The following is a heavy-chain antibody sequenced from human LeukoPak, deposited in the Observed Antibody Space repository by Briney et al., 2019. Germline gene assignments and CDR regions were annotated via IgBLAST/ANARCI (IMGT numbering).Heavy chain of an antibody. D-gene: IGHD6-13*01. Sequence: ASVKVSCKASGYTFTSYGISWVRQAPGQGLEWMGWISAYNGNTNYAQKLQGRVTMTTDTSTSTAYMELRSLRSDDTAVYYCAREFSSPSLDAFDIWGQGTMVTVSS. CDR2: ISAYNGNT. V-gene: IGHV1-18*01. CDR1: GYTFTSYG. J-gene: IGHJ3*02. CDR3: AREFSSPSLDAFDI.